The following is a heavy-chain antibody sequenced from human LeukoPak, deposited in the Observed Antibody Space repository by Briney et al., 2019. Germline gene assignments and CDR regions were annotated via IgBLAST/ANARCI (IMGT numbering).Heavy chain of an antibody. Sequence: GRSLRLSCAASGFTFSIYGMHWVRQAPGKGLEWVAVIWYDGSNKYYADSVKGRFTISRDNSKNTLYLQMNSLRAEDTAVYYCARRRRGDYGDLDYWGQGTLVTVSS. D-gene: IGHD4-17*01. V-gene: IGHV3-33*01. CDR2: IWYDGSNK. J-gene: IGHJ4*02. CDR3: ARRRRGDYGDLDY. CDR1: GFTFSIYG.